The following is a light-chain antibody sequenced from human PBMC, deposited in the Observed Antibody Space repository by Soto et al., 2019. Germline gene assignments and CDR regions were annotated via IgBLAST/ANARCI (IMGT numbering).Light chain of an antibody. J-gene: IGKJ4*01. CDR1: QSISNH. CDR2: EAS. V-gene: IGKV1-39*01. CDR3: QQSYSLMT. Sequence: DIQMTQSPSSLSASVGDRVTITCRTSQSISNHLHWYQQTPGKAPNLMIYEASTLQSGVPSRFSGSGSGTDFTLTINSLQPEDFATYYCQQSYSLMTFGGGTKVDIK.